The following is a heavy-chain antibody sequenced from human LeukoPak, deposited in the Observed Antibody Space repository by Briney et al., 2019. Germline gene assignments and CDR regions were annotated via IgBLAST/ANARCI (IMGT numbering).Heavy chain of an antibody. CDR2: ISSSGTS. CDR3: ARVFRGAVTSNWFDP. CDR1: GDSISDFS. J-gene: IGHJ5*02. D-gene: IGHD3-3*01. V-gene: IGHV4-59*01. Sequence: SETLSLTCTVSGDSISDFSWTWIRQTPGKGLEWIGFISSSGTSHYSPSLESRVTFSLDTSKSQFSLSLKSVTAADTAVYYRARVFRGAVTSNWFDPWGQGILVTVSS.